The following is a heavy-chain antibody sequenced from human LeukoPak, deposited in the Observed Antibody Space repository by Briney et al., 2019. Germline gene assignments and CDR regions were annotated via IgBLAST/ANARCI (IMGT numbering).Heavy chain of an antibody. J-gene: IGHJ4*02. D-gene: IGHD5-24*01. CDR1: GYSFSSYW. V-gene: IGHV5-51*01. CDR3: ARASRDGYNQNFDH. CDR2: IYPGGSET. Sequence: GASLKISCKGLGYSFSSYWNAWVRQRPGKGLEWMGIIYPGGSETRYDPSFQGQVTISADSSTSTAYLKWSSLRASDTAMYYCARASRDGYNQNFDHWGQGTLVTVSS.